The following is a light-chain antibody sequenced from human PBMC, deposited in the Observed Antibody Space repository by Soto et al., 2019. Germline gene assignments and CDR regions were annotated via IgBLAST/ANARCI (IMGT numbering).Light chain of an antibody. CDR3: QQYDNLPYT. CDR1: QDISNY. V-gene: IGKV1-33*01. CDR2: DAS. Sequence: DIQMTQSPSSLSASVGDRVTITCQASQDISNYLNWYQQKPGKAPKLLIYDASNLETGVPSRFSRSGSGTDFTFTISILQPEDIATYYCQQYDNLPYTFGQGTKLEIK. J-gene: IGKJ2*01.